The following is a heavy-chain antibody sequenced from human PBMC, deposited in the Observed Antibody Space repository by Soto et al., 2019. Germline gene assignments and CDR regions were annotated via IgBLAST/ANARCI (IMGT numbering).Heavy chain of an antibody. CDR1: GFTFDDYA. CDR3: AKSGTNSGYDYFDY. V-gene: IGHV3-43D*03. J-gene: IGHJ4*02. CDR2: ISWDGGST. D-gene: IGHD5-12*01. Sequence: GGSLRLSCAASGFTFDDYAMHWVRQAPGKGLEWVSLISWDGGSTYYADSVKGRFTISRDNSKNSLYLQMNSLRAEDTALYYCAKSGTNSGYDYFDYWGQGTLVTVSS.